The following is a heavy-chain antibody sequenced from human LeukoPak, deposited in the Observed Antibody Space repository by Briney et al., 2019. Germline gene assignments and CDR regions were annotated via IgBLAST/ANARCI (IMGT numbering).Heavy chain of an antibody. Sequence: GASVKVSCKASGGTFSSYAISWVRQAPGQGLEWMGGIIPIFGTANYAQKFQGRVTITADKSTSTAYMELSSLRSEDTAVYYCASSSGSGGNLPHYWGQGTLVTVSS. V-gene: IGHV1-69*06. D-gene: IGHD2-15*01. CDR1: GGTFSSYA. CDR3: ASSSGSGGNLPHY. J-gene: IGHJ4*02. CDR2: IIPIFGTA.